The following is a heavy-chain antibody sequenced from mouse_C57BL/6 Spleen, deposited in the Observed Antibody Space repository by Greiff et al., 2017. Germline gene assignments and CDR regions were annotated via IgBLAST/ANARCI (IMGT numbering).Heavy chain of an antibody. V-gene: IGHV2-9-1*01. Sequence: VKLMESGPGLVAPSQSLSITCTVSGFSLTSYAISWVRQPPGKGLEWLGVIWTGGGTNYNSALKSRLSISKDNSKSQVFLKMNSLQTDDTARYYCARNRYGNYVGYYAMDYWGQGTSVTVSS. CDR3: ARNRYGNYVGYYAMDY. CDR2: IWTGGGT. CDR1: GFSLTSYA. J-gene: IGHJ4*01. D-gene: IGHD2-1*01.